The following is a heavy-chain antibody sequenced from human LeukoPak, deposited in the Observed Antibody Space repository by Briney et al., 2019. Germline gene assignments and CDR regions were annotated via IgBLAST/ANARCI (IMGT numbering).Heavy chain of an antibody. Sequence: QPGGSLRLSCAASGFTFSRYWMHWVRQAPGKGLVWVSRINGDGSRTSYADSVKGRLTISRDNAKNALYLQMNSLRAEDTAVYYCARGPGYNYVDYWGQGTLVTVSS. CDR1: GFTFSRYW. D-gene: IGHD5-24*01. CDR2: INGDGSRT. V-gene: IGHV3-74*01. CDR3: ARGPGYNYVDY. J-gene: IGHJ4*02.